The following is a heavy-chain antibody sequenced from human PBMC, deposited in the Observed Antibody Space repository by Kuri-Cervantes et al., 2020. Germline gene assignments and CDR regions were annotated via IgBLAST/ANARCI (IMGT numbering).Heavy chain of an antibody. CDR2: ISSSSSTT. Sequence: GESLKISCAASGFTFSSYSMNWVRQAPGKGLEWVSYISSSSSTTYYADSVKGRFTISRDNAKNSLYLQMNSLRDEDTAVYYCAREGPPSSGSCFDYWGQGTLVIVSS. CDR3: AREGPPSSGSCFDY. J-gene: IGHJ4*02. D-gene: IGHD1-26*01. CDR1: GFTFSSYS. V-gene: IGHV3-48*02.